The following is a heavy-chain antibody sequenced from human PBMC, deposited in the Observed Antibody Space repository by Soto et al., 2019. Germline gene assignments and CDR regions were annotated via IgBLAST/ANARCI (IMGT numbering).Heavy chain of an antibody. V-gene: IGHV3-53*04. Sequence: GGSLRLSCAAAGFIVSNNYMRWVRQAPGKGLQWVSVIYAGGSTDYADSVKGRITIPRHNSKNAVYVRVSGLTREDTAVYYSARVINFVQVVAGTGGVWHPPSSFDCWGRGT. CDR1: GFIVSNNY. D-gene: IGHD2-8*02. CDR2: IYAGGST. J-gene: IGHJ4*02. CDR3: ARVINFVQVVAGTGGVWHPPSSFDC.